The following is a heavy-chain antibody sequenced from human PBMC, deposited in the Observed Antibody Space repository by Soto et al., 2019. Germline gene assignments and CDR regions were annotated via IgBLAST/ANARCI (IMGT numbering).Heavy chain of an antibody. CDR3: ASHCSGGSCYFRDY. CDR2: ISSSSSFI. CDR1: GFTFSSYS. D-gene: IGHD2-15*01. V-gene: IGHV3-21*01. J-gene: IGHJ4*02. Sequence: GSLRLSCAASGFTFSSYSMNWVRQAPGKGLEWVSSISSSSSFIYYADSVKGRFTISRDNAKNSLYLQMNSLRAEDTAVYYCASHCSGGSCYFRDYWGQGTLVTVSS.